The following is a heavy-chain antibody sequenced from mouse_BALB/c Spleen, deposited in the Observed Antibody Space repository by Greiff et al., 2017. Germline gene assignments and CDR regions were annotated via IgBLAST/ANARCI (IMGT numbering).Heavy chain of an antibody. CDR1: GYSITSGY. CDR3: ARNSLLRLRSLFFDY. D-gene: IGHD1-2*01. CDR2: ISYSGST. Sequence: EVKLMESGPSLVKPSQTLSLTCSVTGYSITSGYWNWIRKFPGIKLEYMGYISYSGSTYYYPSLKSRISITRDTSKNQYYLQLNSVTTEDTATYYCARNSLLRLRSLFFDYWGQGTTLTVSS. J-gene: IGHJ2*01. V-gene: IGHV3-8*02.